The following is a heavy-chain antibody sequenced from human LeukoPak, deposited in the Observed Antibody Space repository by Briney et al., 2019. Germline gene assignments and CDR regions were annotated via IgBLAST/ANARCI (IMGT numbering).Heavy chain of an antibody. CDR2: INPNSGGT. Sequence: GASVKVSCKASGYTFTGYYMHWVRQAPGQGLEWMGWINPNSGGTNYAQKFQGRVTMTRDTSISTAYMELSRLRSDDRAVYYCARMYYDILTGYLYYFDYWGQGTLVTVSS. J-gene: IGHJ4*02. D-gene: IGHD3-9*01. CDR1: GYTFTGYY. V-gene: IGHV1-2*02. CDR3: ARMYYDILTGYLYYFDY.